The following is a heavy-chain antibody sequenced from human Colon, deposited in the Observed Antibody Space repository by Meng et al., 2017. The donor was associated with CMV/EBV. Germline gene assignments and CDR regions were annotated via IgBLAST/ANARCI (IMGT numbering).Heavy chain of an antibody. D-gene: IGHD6-19*01. J-gene: IGHJ4*01. CDR1: GFTFNSYA. CDR3: AKKSSAWYEDI. V-gene: IGHV3-23*01. Sequence: SCAASGFTFNSYAMRWVRQAPGKGLEWVSGISGSGVNTYYAGSVKGRCTISRDNSKNTLYLKMSSLRAEDTAVYYCAKKSSAWYEDIWGHGTLVTVSS. CDR2: ISGSGVNT.